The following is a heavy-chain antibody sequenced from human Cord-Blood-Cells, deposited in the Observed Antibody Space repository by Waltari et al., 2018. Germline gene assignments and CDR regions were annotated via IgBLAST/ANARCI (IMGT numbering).Heavy chain of an antibody. CDR2: IYYSGST. Sequence: QVQLQESGPGLVKPSQTLSLTCTVSGGYIRSGDYYWSWIRQPPGKGMEWNGYIYYSGSTYYNPSLKSRVTIAVDTSKNQFSLKLSSVTAADTAVYYCARVLRVAWGVDYWGQGTLVTVSS. J-gene: IGHJ4*02. V-gene: IGHV4-30-4*01. D-gene: IGHD2-15*01. CDR1: GGYIRSGDYY. CDR3: ARVLRVAWGVDY.